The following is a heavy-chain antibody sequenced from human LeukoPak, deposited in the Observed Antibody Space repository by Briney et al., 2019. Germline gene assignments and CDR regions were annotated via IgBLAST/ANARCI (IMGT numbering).Heavy chain of an antibody. D-gene: IGHD2-15*01. V-gene: IGHV3-43*02. CDR3: AKDENYCSGGSCYSLLVY. Sequence: AGGSLRLSCAASGFTFDDYAMHWVRQAPGKGLEWVSLISGDGGSTYYADSVKGPFTISRDNSKNSLYLQMNSLRTEDTALYYCAKDENYCSGGSCYSLLVYWGQGTLVTVSS. CDR2: ISGDGGST. CDR1: GFTFDDYA. J-gene: IGHJ4*02.